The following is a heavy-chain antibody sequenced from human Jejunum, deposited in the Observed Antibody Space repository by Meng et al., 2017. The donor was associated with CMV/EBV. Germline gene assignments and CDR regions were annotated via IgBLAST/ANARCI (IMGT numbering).Heavy chain of an antibody. CDR2: IKKDGTEM. CDR3: VRVVATEDY. J-gene: IGHJ4*02. Sequence: SCPVAGFTISTYWMGWVRQAQGKEPEWVANIKKDGTEMYYADSVKGRFTISRDNAKNSLYLQMNSLGVDDTAVYYCVRVVATEDYWGQGTLVTVSS. D-gene: IGHD5-12*01. V-gene: IGHV3-7*01. CDR1: GFTISTYW.